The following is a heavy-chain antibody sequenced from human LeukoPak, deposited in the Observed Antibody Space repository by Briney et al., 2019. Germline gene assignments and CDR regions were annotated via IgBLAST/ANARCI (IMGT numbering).Heavy chain of an antibody. V-gene: IGHV4-4*02. J-gene: IGHJ6*04. CDR2: IYHSGST. D-gene: IGHD2-2*01. Sequence: PSETLSLTCAVSGGSISSSNWWSWGRQSPGQGLEWIGEIYHSGSTNYNPSLKSRVTISVDKSKNQFSLKLSSVTAADTAVYYCARERVVPAATIGYYYYGMDVWGKGTTVTVSS. CDR3: ARERVVPAATIGYYYYGMDV. CDR1: GGSISSSNW.